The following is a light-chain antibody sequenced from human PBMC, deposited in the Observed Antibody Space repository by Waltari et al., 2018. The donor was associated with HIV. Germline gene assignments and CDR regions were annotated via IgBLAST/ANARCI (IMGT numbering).Light chain of an antibody. CDR3: GTWDTSLDAGV. Sequence: SVLTQPPSVSAAPGQKVTISCSGSSSNIGNNYVSWFQQLPGAAPRFLIYDNNQRPSGVPDRFSGSRSGTSATLGVSGLQTGDEADYYCGTWDTSLDAGVFGGGTKLTVL. CDR1: SSNIGNNY. CDR2: DNN. V-gene: IGLV1-51*01. J-gene: IGLJ3*02.